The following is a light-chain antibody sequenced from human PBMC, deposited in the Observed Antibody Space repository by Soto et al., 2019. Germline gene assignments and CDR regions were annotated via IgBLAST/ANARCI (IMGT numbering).Light chain of an antibody. CDR3: SSYTSSSTLLYV. J-gene: IGLJ1*01. Sequence: QSVLTQPASVSGSPGQSITISCTGTSSDVGGYNYVSWYQQHPGKDPKLMIYDVSNRPSGGTNRISGSKSGNTASLTISGLQAEDEADYYCSSYTSSSTLLYVFGTGTKLTVL. CDR2: DVS. CDR1: SSDVGGYNY. V-gene: IGLV2-14*01.